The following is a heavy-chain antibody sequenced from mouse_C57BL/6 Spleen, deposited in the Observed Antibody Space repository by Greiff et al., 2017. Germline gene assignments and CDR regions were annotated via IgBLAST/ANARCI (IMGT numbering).Heavy chain of an antibody. V-gene: IGHV14-2*01. J-gene: IGHJ4*01. CDR2: IDPGDGDT. CDR1: GFTFKSYY. Sequence: VQLQQSGAELVKPGASVKLSCTASGFTFKSYYMYWVKQRTEQGLEWIGRIDPGDGDTKYAAKFQGKATITADTSSNTAYLQLSSLTSEDTADYSGARWYSNYLYWAMAYWGQGTSVTVST. D-gene: IGHD2-5*01. CDR3: ARWYSNYLYWAMAY.